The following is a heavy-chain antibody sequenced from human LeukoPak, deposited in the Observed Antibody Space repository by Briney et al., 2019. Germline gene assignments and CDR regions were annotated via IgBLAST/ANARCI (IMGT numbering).Heavy chain of an antibody. J-gene: IGHJ4*02. V-gene: IGHV2-5*02. CDR1: GFSLGTSGVG. D-gene: IGHD3-10*01. Sequence: SGPTLVNPTQTLTLTCTFSGFSLGTSGVGVGWVRQHPGKALEWLALIYWDDDERYSPFLKSRLTITKDTSKNQVVLTMTNMDPVDTATYYCVQRQKTGSGGYYFDYWGQGTLVTVSS. CDR3: VQRQKTGSGGYYFDY. CDR2: IYWDDDE.